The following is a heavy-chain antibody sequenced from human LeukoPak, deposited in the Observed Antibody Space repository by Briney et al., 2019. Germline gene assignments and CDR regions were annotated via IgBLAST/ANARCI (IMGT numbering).Heavy chain of an antibody. J-gene: IGHJ4*02. CDR2: ITGSGNST. CDR3: ARELFDFDY. V-gene: IGHV3-23*01. CDR1: GFTFSNYA. Sequence: QPGESLRLSCAVSGFTFSNYAMTWVRQAPGKGLEWVSEITGSGNSTYYADSVKGRFTISRDNSKNTLYLQMNSLRAEDTAVYYCARELFDFDYWGQGTLVTVSS. D-gene: IGHD3-10*01.